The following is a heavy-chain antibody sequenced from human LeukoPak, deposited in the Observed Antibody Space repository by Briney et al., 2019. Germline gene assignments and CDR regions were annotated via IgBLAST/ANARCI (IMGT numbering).Heavy chain of an antibody. CDR3: ARAGTYSYGTETTNFDY. Sequence: ASVKVSCKVSGYTLTELSMHWVRQAPGKGLEWMGGFDPEDGETIYAQKFQGRVTMTEDTSTDTAYMELRSLRSDDTAVYYCARAGTYSYGTETTNFDYWGQGTLVTVSS. V-gene: IGHV1-24*01. J-gene: IGHJ4*02. CDR2: FDPEDGET. D-gene: IGHD5-18*01. CDR1: GYTLTELS.